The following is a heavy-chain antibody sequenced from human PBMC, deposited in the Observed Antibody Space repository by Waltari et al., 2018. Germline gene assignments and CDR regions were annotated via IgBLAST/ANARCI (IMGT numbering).Heavy chain of an antibody. V-gene: IGHV4-39*05. J-gene: IGHJ1*01. CDR2: MQYRGST. CDR3: GRIAFGDDGGYFQY. Sequence: QLQLQESGPGLVRPSETPSPTRTVLGASITTNYNWAWIRQPPGKGLEWMGNMQYRGSTFYNPSLMSRVTISLDTSKNQFSLTLTSVDAADTAVYFCGRIAFGDDGGYFQYWGQGTLVTVSS. CDR1: GASITTNYN. D-gene: IGHD4-17*01.